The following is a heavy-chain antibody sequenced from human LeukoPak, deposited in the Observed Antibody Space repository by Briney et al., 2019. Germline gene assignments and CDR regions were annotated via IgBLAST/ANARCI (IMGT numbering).Heavy chain of an antibody. CDR3: ARLSSVAVAGTGMVDY. V-gene: IGHV4-34*01. J-gene: IGHJ4*02. CDR1: GGPFSGYY. D-gene: IGHD6-19*01. CDR2: INHSGST. Sequence: PSETLSLTCAVYGGPFSGYYWSWIRQPPGKGLEWIGEINHSGSTNYNPSLKSRVTISVDTSKNQFSLKLSSVTAADTAVYYCARLSSVAVAGTGMVDYWGQGTLVTVSS.